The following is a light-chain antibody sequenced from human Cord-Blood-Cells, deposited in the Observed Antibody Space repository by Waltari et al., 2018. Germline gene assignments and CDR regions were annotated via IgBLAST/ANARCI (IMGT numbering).Light chain of an antibody. V-gene: IGKV1-5*01. Sequence: DIQMTQSPSTLSASVGDRVTITCRASQSISSWLAWYQQKPGKAPKLLIYDASSLESWVPSRFSGSGSGTEFTLTLSILQPEDFATYYCQQYNSYSYTFGQGTKLEIK. CDR1: QSISSW. CDR3: QQYNSYSYT. J-gene: IGKJ2*01. CDR2: DAS.